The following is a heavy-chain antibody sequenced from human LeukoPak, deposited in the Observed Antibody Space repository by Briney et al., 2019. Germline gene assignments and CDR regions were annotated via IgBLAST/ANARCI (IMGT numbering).Heavy chain of an antibody. J-gene: IGHJ5*02. V-gene: IGHV4-34*01. CDR3: ARVHIAVVSPIGNWFDP. CDR2: SNHSGST. CDR1: GGSFSGYY. Sequence: SETLSLTCAVYGGSFSGYYWSWIREPPGKGLDWSGESNHSGSTNYNPSLKSRVTISVDTSKNQFSLKLSSVTAADTAVYYCARVHIAVVSPIGNWFDPWGQGTLVTVSS. D-gene: IGHD2-21*01.